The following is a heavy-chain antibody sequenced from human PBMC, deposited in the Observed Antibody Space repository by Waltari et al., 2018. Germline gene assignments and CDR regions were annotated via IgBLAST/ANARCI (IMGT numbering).Heavy chain of an antibody. CDR2: IYYSGST. Sequence: QLQLQESGPGLVKPSETLSLTCTVSGGSISSSSYYWGWIRQPPGKGLGWIGSIYYSGSTDYNPSLKSRVTISVDTSKNQFSLKLSSVTAADTAVYYCARDDSSSSSFDYWGQGTLVTVSS. J-gene: IGHJ4*02. D-gene: IGHD6-6*01. CDR1: GGSISSSSYY. CDR3: ARDDSSSSSFDY. V-gene: IGHV4-39*07.